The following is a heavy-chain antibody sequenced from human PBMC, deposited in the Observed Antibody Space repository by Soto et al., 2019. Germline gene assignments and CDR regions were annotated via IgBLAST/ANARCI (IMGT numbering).Heavy chain of an antibody. J-gene: IGHJ3*02. V-gene: IGHV3-23*01. Sequence: GVSLRLSWAASGVTFSSYARRWVRQAPGKGLEWVSRISGNGGTKIYADSVKGRFTISRDNAKNTLYLQMNSLRAEDTAVYYCARAGLGYCTSTNCHPGFDIWGQGTMVTVSS. CDR2: ISGNGGTK. D-gene: IGHD2-2*01. CDR3: ARAGLGYCTSTNCHPGFDI. CDR1: GVTFSSYA.